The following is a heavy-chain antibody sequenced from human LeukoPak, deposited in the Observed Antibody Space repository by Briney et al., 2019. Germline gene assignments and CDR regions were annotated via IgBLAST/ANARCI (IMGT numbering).Heavy chain of an antibody. J-gene: IGHJ4*02. D-gene: IGHD1-26*01. V-gene: IGHV3-7*01. CDR2: IKGDDSAR. Sequence: GGSLRLSCAASGFTFSTYWMAWVRQAPGRGLEWVANIKGDDSARHQADSVKGRFTISRDNAQNSVYLQMSSLRGEDTAIYYCARDVVGSLDYWGQGTLVTVSS. CDR3: ARDVVGSLDY. CDR1: GFTFSTYW.